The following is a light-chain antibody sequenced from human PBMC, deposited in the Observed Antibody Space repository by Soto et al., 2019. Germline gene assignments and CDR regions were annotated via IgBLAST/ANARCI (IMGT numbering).Light chain of an antibody. CDR1: HDIARW. CDR2: AAS. J-gene: IGKJ4*01. V-gene: IGKV1-12*01. Sequence: DIPMTQSPSSVSAFVGDRVAITCRASHDIARWLAWYQQQPGKAPRLLIYAASSLQSGVPTRFSGSGSGTDFTLTITNLQPEDSAVYYCQQVKGFPLTFGGGTKVEIK. CDR3: QQVKGFPLT.